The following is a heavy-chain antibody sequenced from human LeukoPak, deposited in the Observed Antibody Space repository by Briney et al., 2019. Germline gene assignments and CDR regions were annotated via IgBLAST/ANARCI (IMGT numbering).Heavy chain of an antibody. D-gene: IGHD3-10*01. CDR3: AKPPAMVRGVGEFDP. Sequence: GESLRLSCAASGFTFSSYAMSWVRQAPGKGLEWVSAISGSGGSTYYADSVKGRFTISRDNSKNTLYLQMNSLRAEDTAVYYCAKPPAMVRGVGEFDPWGQGTLVTVSS. J-gene: IGHJ5*02. CDR2: ISGSGGST. V-gene: IGHV3-23*01. CDR1: GFTFSSYA.